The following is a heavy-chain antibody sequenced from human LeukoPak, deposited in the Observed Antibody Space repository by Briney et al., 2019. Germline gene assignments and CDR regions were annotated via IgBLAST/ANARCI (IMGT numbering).Heavy chain of an antibody. Sequence: GASVTVSFKASGYTFTGYYIHWVRQAPGQGLEWMGWIKPKSDDTNYGQNFQGRVTMTRDTSISTAYMELSGLRSDDTAVYYCARVDEGGHFSYYGMDAWGQGTTVTVSS. D-gene: IGHD3-16*01. CDR3: ARVDEGGHFSYYGMDA. J-gene: IGHJ6*02. CDR2: IKPKSDDT. V-gene: IGHV1-2*02. CDR1: GYTFTGYY.